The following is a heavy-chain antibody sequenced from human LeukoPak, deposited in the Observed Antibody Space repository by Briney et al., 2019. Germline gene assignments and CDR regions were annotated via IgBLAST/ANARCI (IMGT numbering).Heavy chain of an antibody. CDR1: GFTFSSYG. J-gene: IGHJ6*02. Sequence: GGSLRLSCAASGFTFSSYGMHWVRQAPGKGLEWLAVISYDGSNKYYADFVKGRFTISRDNSKNTLYLQMNSLRAEDTAVYYCAKVRTYFYHGLDVWGQGTTVTVSS. CDR2: ISYDGSNK. D-gene: IGHD1-14*01. CDR3: AKVRTYFYHGLDV. V-gene: IGHV3-30*18.